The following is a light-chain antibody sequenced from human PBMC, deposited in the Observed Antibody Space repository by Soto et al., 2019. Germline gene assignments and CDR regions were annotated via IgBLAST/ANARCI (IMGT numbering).Light chain of an antibody. CDR3: AAWDDSLNGHV. CDR2: TTN. V-gene: IGLV1-44*01. J-gene: IGLJ1*01. CDR1: SSNIGTSS. Sequence: QSVLTQPHSASGTHGQRVTISCSESSSNIGTSSVHWFQQLPGTAPKLLISTTNQRPSGVPERFSGSKSGTSASLAISGLQSEDEADYYCAAWDDSLNGHVFGTGTKVTVL.